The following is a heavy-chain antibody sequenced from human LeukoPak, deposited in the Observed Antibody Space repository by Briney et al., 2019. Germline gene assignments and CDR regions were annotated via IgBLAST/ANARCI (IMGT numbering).Heavy chain of an antibody. Sequence: QPGGSLRLPCAASGFTFSSYGMHWVRQAPGKGLEWMAYIRYDGSNKYYEDSMKGRFTISRDNSKNMLYLQMNSLRAEDTAVYYCAREEGSGSYQSVDNWFDPWGQGTLVTVSS. V-gene: IGHV3-30*02. CDR1: GFTFSSYG. CDR2: IRYDGSNK. CDR3: AREEGSGSYQSVDNWFDP. D-gene: IGHD1-26*01. J-gene: IGHJ5*02.